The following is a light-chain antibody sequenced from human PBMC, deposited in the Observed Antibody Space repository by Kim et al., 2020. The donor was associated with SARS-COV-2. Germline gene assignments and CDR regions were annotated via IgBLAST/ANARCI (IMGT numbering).Light chain of an antibody. J-gene: IGLJ2*01. Sequence: VTGSCSGSSSTIGSNYVYWYQQLPGTAPKLLIYRNNQRPSRVPYRFSGSKSGTSASLAISGLRSEDEADYYCAAWDDSLSGRGVVFGGGTQLTVL. CDR1: SSTIGSNY. CDR2: RNN. V-gene: IGLV1-47*01. CDR3: AAWDDSLSGRGVV.